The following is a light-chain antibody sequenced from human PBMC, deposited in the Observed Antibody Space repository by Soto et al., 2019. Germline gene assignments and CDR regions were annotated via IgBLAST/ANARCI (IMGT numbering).Light chain of an antibody. CDR3: CSYVGSYTSYV. CDR1: SRYVGTYNF. J-gene: IGLJ1*01. CDR2: DVT. V-gene: IGLV2-11*01. Sequence: QSALTQPRSVSGSPGQSVTISCTGTSRYVGTYNFVSWYQQHPGKAPKFMIYDVTKRPSGVPDRFSGSKSGNTASLTISGLQAEDEADYYCCSYVGSYTSYVFGTGTKLTVL.